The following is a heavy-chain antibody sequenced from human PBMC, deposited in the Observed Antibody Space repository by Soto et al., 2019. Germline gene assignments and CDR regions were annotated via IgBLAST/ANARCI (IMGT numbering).Heavy chain of an antibody. CDR1: GFTFSSYS. V-gene: IGHV3-21*01. J-gene: IGHJ3*02. D-gene: IGHD3-22*01. Sequence: EVQLVESGGGLVKPGGSLRLSCAASGFTFSSYSMNWVRQAPGKGLEWVSSISSSSSYIYYGDSVKGRFTISRDNAKNSLYLQMNSLRAEDTAVYYCARGYHYYDSSGYDKWDAFDIWGQGTMVTVSS. CDR3: ARGYHYYDSSGYDKWDAFDI. CDR2: ISSSSSYI.